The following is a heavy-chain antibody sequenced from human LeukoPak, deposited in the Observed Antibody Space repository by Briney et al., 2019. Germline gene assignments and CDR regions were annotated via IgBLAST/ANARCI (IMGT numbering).Heavy chain of an antibody. V-gene: IGHV3-30*02. CDR3: ANCEHEEWELLSFDY. J-gene: IGHJ4*02. CDR1: GFTFSTYE. Sequence: GGSLRLSCAASGFTFSTYEASWVRQAPGKGLEWVAFIRYDGSNKYYADSVKGRFTISRDNSKNTLYLQMNSLRAEDTAVYYCANCEHEEWELLSFDYWGQGTLVTVSS. CDR2: IRYDGSNK. D-gene: IGHD1-26*01.